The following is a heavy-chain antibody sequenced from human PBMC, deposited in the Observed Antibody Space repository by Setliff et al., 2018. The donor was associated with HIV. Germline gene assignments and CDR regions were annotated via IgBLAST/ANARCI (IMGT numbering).Heavy chain of an antibody. J-gene: IGHJ4*02. Sequence: SETLSLTCIVSSGSISSGDYYWSWIRQPPGKGLEWIGYIFYTGTPYYNPSLKSRVTISRDTTKNQFSLKLGSVTAADTAVYYCASTRIRLIRGAVISNLRTPYFDYWGPGSLVTVSS. V-gene: IGHV4-30-4*08. D-gene: IGHD3-10*01. CDR3: ASTRIRLIRGAVISNLRTPYFDY. CDR1: SGSISSGDYY. CDR2: IFYTGTP.